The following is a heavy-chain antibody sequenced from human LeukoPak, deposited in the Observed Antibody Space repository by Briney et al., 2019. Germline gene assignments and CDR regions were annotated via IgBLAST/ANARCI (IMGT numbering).Heavy chain of an antibody. Sequence: GGSLRLSCAASGFTLSESEMNWVRQAPGKGLEGVSFIAVDGTKYYPDSLKGRFTISRDSAKNSVFLQMNSLRAEDTAVYYCASSLSLWANYRCHWGRGTLVAVSS. J-gene: IGHJ4*02. CDR3: ASSLSLWANYRCH. V-gene: IGHV3-69-1*02. CDR1: GFTLSESE. CDR2: IAVDGTK. D-gene: IGHD3-16*02.